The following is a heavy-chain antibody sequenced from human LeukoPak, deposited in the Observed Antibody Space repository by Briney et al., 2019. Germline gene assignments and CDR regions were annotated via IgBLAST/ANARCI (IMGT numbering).Heavy chain of an antibody. Sequence: SETLSLTCTVSGGSISSGSYYWSWIRQPAGKGLEWIGRIYTSGSTNYNPSLKSRVTISVDTSKNQFSLKLSSVTAADTAVYYCARDSGITYYDFWSGYYHYYYMDVWGKGTTVTVSS. CDR2: IYTSGST. J-gene: IGHJ6*03. V-gene: IGHV4-61*02. CDR1: GGSISSGSYY. CDR3: ARDSGITYYDFWSGYYHYYYMDV. D-gene: IGHD3-3*01.